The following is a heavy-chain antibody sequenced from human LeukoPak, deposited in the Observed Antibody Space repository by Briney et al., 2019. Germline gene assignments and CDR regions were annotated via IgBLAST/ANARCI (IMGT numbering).Heavy chain of an antibody. V-gene: IGHV4-39*02. Sequence: SSETLSLTCTVSGGSISSNSYYWGWIRQPPGQGLEWIGSLYYAGNTFLNPTLDSRVTITVDKSKNQFSLKLRSATAADTAVYYCARAARLRITLVRLIHAAFDMWGQGTMVTVSS. CDR3: ARAARLRITLVRLIHAAFDM. CDR1: GGSISSNSYY. D-gene: IGHD3-10*01. CDR2: LYYAGNT. J-gene: IGHJ3*02.